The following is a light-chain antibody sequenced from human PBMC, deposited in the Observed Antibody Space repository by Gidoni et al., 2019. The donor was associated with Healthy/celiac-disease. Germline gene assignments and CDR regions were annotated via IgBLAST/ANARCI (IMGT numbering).Light chain of an antibody. V-gene: IGKV1-39*01. CDR3: QQSYSTPP. CDR2: AAS. CDR1: QSISSY. J-gene: IGKJ1*01. Sequence: DIQMTQSPSSLSASVGDRVTITCRASQSISSYLNWYQQKPGKAPKLLIYAASSLQSGVPSRFSGSGSGTDFTLTISSLQPADFATYYCQQSYSTPPFGQGTKVEIK.